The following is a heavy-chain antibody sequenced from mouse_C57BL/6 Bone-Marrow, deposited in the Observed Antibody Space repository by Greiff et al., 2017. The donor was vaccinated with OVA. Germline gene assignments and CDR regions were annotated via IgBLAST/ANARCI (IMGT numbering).Heavy chain of an antibody. V-gene: IGHV1-55*01. CDR2: IYPGSGST. CDR3: ARLDFSNSWFAY. Sequence: QVQLQQPGAELVKPGASVKMSCKASGYTFTSYWITWVKQRPGQGLEWIGDIYPGSGSTKYNEKFKSKATLTVDKSSSTAYMQLSSLTSEDSAVYYCARLDFSNSWFAYWGQGTLVTVSA. D-gene: IGHD2-5*01. J-gene: IGHJ3*01. CDR1: GYTFTSYW.